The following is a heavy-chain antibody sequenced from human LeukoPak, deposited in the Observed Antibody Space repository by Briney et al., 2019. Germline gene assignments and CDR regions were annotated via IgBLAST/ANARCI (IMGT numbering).Heavy chain of an antibody. J-gene: IGHJ5*02. V-gene: IGHV4-30-4*01. CDR1: GGSISSGDYY. CDR2: NYYSGST. D-gene: IGHD6-13*01. CDR3: ARGSYSSSWYWWFDP. Sequence: SETLSLTCTVSGGSISSGDYYWSWIRQPPGKGLEWIGYNYYSGSTYYNPSLKSRVTISVDTSKNQFSLKLSSVTAADTAVYYCARGSYSSSWYWWFDPWGQGTLVTVSS.